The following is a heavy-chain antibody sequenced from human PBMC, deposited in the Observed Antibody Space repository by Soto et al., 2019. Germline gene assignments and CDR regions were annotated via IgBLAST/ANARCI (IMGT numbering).Heavy chain of an antibody. Sequence: SGPTLVTPTQTLTLTCTFSGFSLSTSGMRVSWIRQPPGKALEWLARIDWDDDKFYSTSLKTRLIISKDTSKNQVVLTMSNMDPADRPTYYSARTVRNYYASSGQYYFGCWRQGTLVTVSS. CDR3: ARTVRNYYASSGQYYFGC. J-gene: IGHJ4*02. V-gene: IGHV2-70*04. CDR1: GFSLSTSGMR. D-gene: IGHD3-22*01. CDR2: IDWDDDK.